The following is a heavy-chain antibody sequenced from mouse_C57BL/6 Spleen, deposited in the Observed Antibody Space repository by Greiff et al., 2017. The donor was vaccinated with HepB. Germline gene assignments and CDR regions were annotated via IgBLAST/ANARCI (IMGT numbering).Heavy chain of an antibody. D-gene: IGHD1-1*02. CDR2: ISDGGSYT. Sequence: DVHLVESGGGLVKPGGSLKLSCAASGFTFSSYAMSWVRQTPEKRLEWVATISDGGSYTYYPDNVKGRFTISRDNAKNNLYLQMSHLKSEDTAMYYCARDETMPPWFAYWGQGTLVTVSA. V-gene: IGHV5-4*01. CDR3: ARDETMPPWFAY. J-gene: IGHJ3*01. CDR1: GFTFSSYA.